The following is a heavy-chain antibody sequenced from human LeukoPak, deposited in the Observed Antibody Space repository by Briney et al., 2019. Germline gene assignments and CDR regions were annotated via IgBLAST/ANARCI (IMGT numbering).Heavy chain of an antibody. J-gene: IGHJ4*02. CDR3: ASHDYGDYASIDY. D-gene: IGHD4-17*01. Sequence: GRSLRLSCAASGFTFSSCGMHWVRQAPGKGLEWVAVISYDGSNKYYADSVKGRFTISRDNAKNSLYLQMNSLRAEDTAVYYCASHDYGDYASIDYWGQGTLVTVSS. CDR2: ISYDGSNK. V-gene: IGHV3-30*03. CDR1: GFTFSSCG.